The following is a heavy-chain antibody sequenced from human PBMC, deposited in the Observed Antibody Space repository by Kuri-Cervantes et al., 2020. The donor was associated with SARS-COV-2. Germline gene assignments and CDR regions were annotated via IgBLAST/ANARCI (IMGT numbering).Heavy chain of an antibody. Sequence: GGSLRLSCAASGFTFSSYSMNWVRQAPGKGLEWVSYISSSSSTIYYADSVKGRFTISRDNAKNSLYLQVNCLRDEDTAVYYCAREGVREIYYYYYYGMDVWGQGTTVTVSS. CDR1: GFTFSSYS. CDR2: ISSSSSTI. D-gene: IGHD2-8*01. CDR3: AREGVREIYYYYYYGMDV. V-gene: IGHV3-48*02. J-gene: IGHJ6*02.